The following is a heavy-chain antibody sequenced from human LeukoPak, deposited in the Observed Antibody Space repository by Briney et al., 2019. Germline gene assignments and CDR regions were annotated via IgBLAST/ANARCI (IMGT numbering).Heavy chain of an antibody. D-gene: IGHD2-2*01. Sequence: SVKVSCKASGGTFSSYAISWVRQAPGQGLEWMGGIIPIFGTANYAQKFQGRVTITADESTSTAYMELSSLRSEDTAVYYCARDPLVVPAAMNDAFDIWGQGTMVTVSS. V-gene: IGHV1-69*13. J-gene: IGHJ3*02. CDR1: GGTFSSYA. CDR2: IIPIFGTA. CDR3: ARDPLVVPAAMNDAFDI.